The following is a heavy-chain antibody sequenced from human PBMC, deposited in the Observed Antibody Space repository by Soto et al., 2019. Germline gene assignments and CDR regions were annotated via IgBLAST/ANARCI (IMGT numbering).Heavy chain of an antibody. CDR2: IIPIFGTA. CDR1: GGTFSSYA. CDR3: ASWGAAPYYYYGMDV. J-gene: IGHJ6*02. V-gene: IGHV1-69*13. Sequence: SVKVSCKASGGTFSSYAISWVRQAPGQGLEWMGGIIPIFGTANYAQKFQGRVTITADESTSTAYMELSSLRSEDTAVYYCASWGAAPYYYYGMDVWGQGTTVTVS. D-gene: IGHD6-6*01.